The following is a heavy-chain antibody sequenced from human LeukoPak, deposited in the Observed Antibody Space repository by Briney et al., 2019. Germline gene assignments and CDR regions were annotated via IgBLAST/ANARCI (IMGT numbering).Heavy chain of an antibody. J-gene: IGHJ4*02. CDR3: AKGEYSSGHIDY. Sequence: GGSLRLSCAASGFTFSSYSMNWVRQAPGKGLEWASSISSSSSYIYYADSVKGRFTISRDNAKNSLYLQMNSLRAEDTAVYYCAKGEYSSGHIDYWGQGTLVTVSS. CDR1: GFTFSSYS. D-gene: IGHD6-19*01. V-gene: IGHV3-21*01. CDR2: ISSSSSYI.